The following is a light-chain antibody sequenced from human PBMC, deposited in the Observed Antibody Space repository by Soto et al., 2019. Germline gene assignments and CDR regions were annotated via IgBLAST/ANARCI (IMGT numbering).Light chain of an antibody. Sequence: DIQLTQSPSFLSASVGDRVTITCRASQGISSYLAWYQQKPGKAPKLLIYAASTLQSGVPSRFSGSGSGTELSLTISSLQHEDFATSYCQHFNRYHCTFGQGTKLEIK. CDR1: QGISSY. CDR2: AAS. CDR3: QHFNRYHCT. V-gene: IGKV1-9*01. J-gene: IGKJ2*02.